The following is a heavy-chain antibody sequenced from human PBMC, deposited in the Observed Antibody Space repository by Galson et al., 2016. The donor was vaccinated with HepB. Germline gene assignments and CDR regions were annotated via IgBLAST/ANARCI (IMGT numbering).Heavy chain of an antibody. D-gene: IGHD6-13*01. CDR3: AGGFSNNRWYAY. J-gene: IGHJ4*02. V-gene: IGHV4-34*01. CDR2: SDQSGNT. CDR1: DGSLTGYF. Sequence: SETLSLTCAVYDGSLTGYFWTWVRQPPGKGLGWIGESDQSGNTNYNPSLKSRVTISPDTSKNQFSLKMVSVTAADTAVYFCAGGFSNNRWYAYWGQGIVVTVSS.